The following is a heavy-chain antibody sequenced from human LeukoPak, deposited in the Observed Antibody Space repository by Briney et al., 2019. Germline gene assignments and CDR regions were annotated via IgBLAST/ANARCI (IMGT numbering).Heavy chain of an antibody. V-gene: IGHV4-39*01. J-gene: IGHJ4*01. Sequence: SETLSLTCSVSGDSISSSSSYWGWIRQPPGKGLEWIGSIYYSGSTYYNTSLKSRVTISVDTSKNQFSLKLNSVTAADTAVYYCARHSHYYESRDSLAYWGQGTLVSVSS. CDR2: IYYSGST. CDR3: ARHSHYYESRDSLAY. D-gene: IGHD3-22*01. CDR1: GDSISSSSSY.